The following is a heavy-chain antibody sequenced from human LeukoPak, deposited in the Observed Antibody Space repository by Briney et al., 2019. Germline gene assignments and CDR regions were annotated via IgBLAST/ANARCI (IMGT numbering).Heavy chain of an antibody. V-gene: IGHV4-39*01. Sequence: PSETLSLTCTVSGGSISSSNYYWGWIRQPPGKGLEWIGTIYYSGDSYYNPSLKSRASISVDTSKNRFSLNLNPVTAADTAVYFCARHENIIMVPTAHAFDYWGQGALVTVSS. CDR2: IYYSGDS. J-gene: IGHJ4*02. D-gene: IGHD2/OR15-2a*01. CDR1: GGSISSSNYY. CDR3: ARHENIIMVPTAHAFDY.